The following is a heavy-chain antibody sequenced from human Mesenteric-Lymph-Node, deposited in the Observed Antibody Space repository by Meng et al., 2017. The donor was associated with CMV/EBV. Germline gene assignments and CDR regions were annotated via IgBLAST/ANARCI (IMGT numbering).Heavy chain of an antibody. CDR1: GYTFSGYH. V-gene: IGHV1-2*02. CDR3: VRDKGAGMYLAY. Sequence: ASVKVSCKASGYTFSGYHMHWVRQAPGQGLEYMGWLTPNSGVTNYAQTFRGRVTMTSDTSSSTAYMELSGLRSDDTAVYYCVRDKGAGMYLAYWGQGTLVTVSS. D-gene: IGHD3-10*01. J-gene: IGHJ4*02. CDR2: LTPNSGVT.